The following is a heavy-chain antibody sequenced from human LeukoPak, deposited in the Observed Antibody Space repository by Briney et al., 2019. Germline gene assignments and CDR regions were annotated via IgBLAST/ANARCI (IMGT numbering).Heavy chain of an antibody. CDR1: GFTFSSYG. J-gene: IGHJ3*02. V-gene: IGHV3-48*01. CDR3: ARDSSRYHDYVWGSYRPDAFDI. D-gene: IGHD3-16*02. Sequence: PGGSLRLSCAASGFTFSSYGMHWVRQAPGKGLEWVSYISSSSSTIYYADSVKGRFTISRDNAKNSLYLQMNSLRAEDTAVYYCARDSSRYHDYVWGSYRPDAFDIWGQGTMVTVSS. CDR2: ISSSSSTI.